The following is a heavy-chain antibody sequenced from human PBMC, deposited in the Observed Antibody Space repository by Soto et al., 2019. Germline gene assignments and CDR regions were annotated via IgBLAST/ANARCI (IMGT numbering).Heavy chain of an antibody. CDR3: ASNSGSAPYYFDY. CDR2: IYYSGST. J-gene: IGHJ4*02. D-gene: IGHD6-19*01. V-gene: IGHV4-31*03. Sequence: SETLSLTCTVSGGSISSGGYYWSWIRQHPGKGLEWIGYIYYSGSTYYNPSLKSRVTISVDTSKNQFSLKLSSVTAADTAVYYCASNSGSAPYYFDYWGQGTLVTSPQ. CDR1: GGSISSGGYY.